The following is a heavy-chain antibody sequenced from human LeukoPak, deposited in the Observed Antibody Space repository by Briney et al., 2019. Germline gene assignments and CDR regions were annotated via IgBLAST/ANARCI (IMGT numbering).Heavy chain of an antibody. J-gene: IGHJ5*02. D-gene: IGHD3-10*01. CDR3: ARVPGRNKWFDP. CDR1: GYTFTGYY. Sequence: VASVKVSCKASGYTFTGYYMHWVRQAPGQGLEWMGWINPNSGGTNYAQKFQGRVTMTRDTSISTAYMELSRLRSDDTAVYYCARVPGRNKWFDPWGQGTLVNVSS. V-gene: IGHV1-2*02. CDR2: INPNSGGT.